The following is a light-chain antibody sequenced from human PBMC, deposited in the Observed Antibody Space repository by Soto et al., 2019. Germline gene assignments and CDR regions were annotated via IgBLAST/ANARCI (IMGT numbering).Light chain of an antibody. CDR2: EVT. J-gene: IGLJ1*01. Sequence: QSVLTQPASVSGSPGQTMTISCTGTSSDVGRYNTVSWYQHHPGKAPKLIIYEVTHRPAGISDRFSASKSGNTASLTISGLQAEDEADYYCNSLRVNHLYVFGSGTKVTVL. CDR3: NSLRVNHLYV. CDR1: SSDVGRYNT. V-gene: IGLV2-14*01.